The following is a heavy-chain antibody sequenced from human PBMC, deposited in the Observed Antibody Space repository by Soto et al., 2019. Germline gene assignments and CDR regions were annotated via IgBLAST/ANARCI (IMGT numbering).Heavy chain of an antibody. CDR2: TWSGGRGE. CDR1: GFAFSYHG. V-gene: IGHV3-33*06. J-gene: IGHJ4*02. D-gene: IGHD3-22*01. CDR3: AKDDDTSSHYSLLDF. Sequence: QVQLVESGGGVVQPGTSLRLSCAASGFAFSYHGIHWVRQAPGKGLEWVAVTWSGGRGEYYADSVRGRFTISRDNSKITVYLQMNSLRVEDTAVYYCAKDDDTSSHYSLLDFRGQGTLVTVSS.